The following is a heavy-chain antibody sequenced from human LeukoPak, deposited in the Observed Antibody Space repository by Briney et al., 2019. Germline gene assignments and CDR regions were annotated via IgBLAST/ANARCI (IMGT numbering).Heavy chain of an antibody. Sequence: GGSLRLSCAASGFTFSSYAMHWVRQAPGKGLEWVAVISYDGSNKFYADSVKSRFTLYRDNSKNTLYLQMNSLRIEDTAVYYCGRGSVGFGELNYWGQGTLVTVSS. J-gene: IGHJ4*02. V-gene: IGHV3-30-3*01. CDR3: GRGSVGFGELNY. D-gene: IGHD3-10*01. CDR1: GFTFSSYA. CDR2: ISYDGSNK.